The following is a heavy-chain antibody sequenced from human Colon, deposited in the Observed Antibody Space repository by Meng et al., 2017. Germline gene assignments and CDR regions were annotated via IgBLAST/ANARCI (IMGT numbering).Heavy chain of an antibody. Sequence: ESLKISCEVSGFTFRSYWMSWVRQVPGKGLEWVANINEDGSEKYHVDSVRGRFTISRDNDKKSVDLQMNRLTVEDTAMYYCARDRAETAETTDHAFDIWGQGTMVTVSS. V-gene: IGHV3-7*01. CDR3: ARDRAETAETTDHAFDI. J-gene: IGHJ3*02. CDR1: GFTFRSYW. CDR2: INEDGSEK. D-gene: IGHD1-14*01.